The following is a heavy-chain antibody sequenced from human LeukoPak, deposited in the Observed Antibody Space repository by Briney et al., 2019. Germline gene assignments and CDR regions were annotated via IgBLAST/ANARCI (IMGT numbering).Heavy chain of an antibody. D-gene: IGHD5-18*01. J-gene: IGHJ4*02. CDR2: ISSGPSTI. V-gene: IGHV3-48*01. Sequence: GGSLRLSCAASGFTFSNYSMNWVRQAPGKGLEWVSDISSGPSTINYADTVKGRFTISRDNAKNSLYLQMSSLRGEDTALYYCARIGVYSYGYVDYWGQGTLVTVSS. CDR1: GFTFSNYS. CDR3: ARIGVYSYGYVDY.